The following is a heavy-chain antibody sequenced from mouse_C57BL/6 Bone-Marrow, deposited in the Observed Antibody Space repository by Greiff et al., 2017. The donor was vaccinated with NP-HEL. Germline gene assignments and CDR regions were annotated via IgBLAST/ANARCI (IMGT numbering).Heavy chain of an antibody. CDR2: INPNYGTT. V-gene: IGHV1-39*01. CDR3: ARNYYGSSYGGAYYFDY. D-gene: IGHD1-1*01. Sequence: VQLQQSGPELVKPGASVKISCKASGYSFTDYNMNWVKQSNGKSLEWIGVINPNYGTTSYNQKFKGKATLTVDQSSSTAYMQLNSLTSEDSAVYYCARNYYGSSYGGAYYFDYWGQGTTLTVSS. J-gene: IGHJ2*01. CDR1: GYSFTDYN.